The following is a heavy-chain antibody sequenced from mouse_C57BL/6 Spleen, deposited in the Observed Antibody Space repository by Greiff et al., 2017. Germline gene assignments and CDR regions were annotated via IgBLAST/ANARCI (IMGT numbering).Heavy chain of an antibody. J-gene: IGHJ4*01. CDR1: GFNIKDDY. D-gene: IGHD1-1*01. CDR3: TRGSSPRAMDY. Sequence: VQLQQSGAELVRPGASVKLSCTASGFNIKDDYMHWVKQRPEQGLEWIGWIDPENGDTEYASKFQGKATITADTSSNTAYLQLSSLTSEDTAVYYCTRGSSPRAMDYWGQGTSVTGSS. V-gene: IGHV14-4*01. CDR2: IDPENGDT.